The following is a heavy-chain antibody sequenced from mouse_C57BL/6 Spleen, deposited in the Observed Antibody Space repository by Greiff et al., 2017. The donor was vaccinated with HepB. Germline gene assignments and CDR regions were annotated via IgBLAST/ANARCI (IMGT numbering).Heavy chain of an antibody. J-gene: IGHJ2*01. D-gene: IGHD3-2*02. Sequence: EVKVVESGGDLVKPGGSLKLSCAASGFTFSSYGMSWVRQTPDKRLEWVATISSGGSYTYYPDSVKGRFTISRDNAKNTLYLQMSSLKSEDTAMYYCARQEQLNYFDYWGQGTTLTVSS. CDR3: ARQEQLNYFDY. CDR1: GFTFSSYG. CDR2: ISSGGSYT. V-gene: IGHV5-6*01.